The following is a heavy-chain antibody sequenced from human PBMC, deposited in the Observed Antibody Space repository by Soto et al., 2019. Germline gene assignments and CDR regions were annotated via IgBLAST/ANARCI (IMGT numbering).Heavy chain of an antibody. J-gene: IGHJ4*02. Sequence: EVQLVESGGGLVQPGGSLRLSCAASGFTFSNCWMHWVRQAPGKGLVWVSRINSDESITSYADSVKGRFTISRDNPKNTLYLQMNSLRDEDTAVYYCARVGYGSGSYHFDYWGQGTLVTVSS. CDR2: INSDESIT. CDR3: ARVGYGSGSYHFDY. CDR1: GFTFSNCW. D-gene: IGHD3-10*01. V-gene: IGHV3-74*01.